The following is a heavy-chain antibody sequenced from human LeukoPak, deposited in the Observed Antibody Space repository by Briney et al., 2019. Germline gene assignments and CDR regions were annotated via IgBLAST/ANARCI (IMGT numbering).Heavy chain of an antibody. J-gene: IGHJ4*02. V-gene: IGHV3-23*01. CDR2: IGDDGATT. CDR3: AKGVSRSPYYFDY. Sequence: PGGSLRLSCAASGFTFSTYAMSWVRQTPTKGLEWVSAIGDDGATTYYADSVKGRFTISRDNSKNTLYLQMNSLRAEDTAVYYCAKGVSRSPYYFDYWGRGTLVTVSS. D-gene: IGHD6-6*01. CDR1: GFTFSTYA.